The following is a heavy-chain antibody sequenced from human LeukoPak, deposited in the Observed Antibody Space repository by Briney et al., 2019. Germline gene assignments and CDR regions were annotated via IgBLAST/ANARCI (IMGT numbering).Heavy chain of an antibody. Sequence: GGSLRLSCAASGFTFSSYAMSWVRQAPGKWLEWVSGISGSGGNTYQADSVKGRFTISRDNSKNTLYLQMNSLRAEDTAVYYCAKGPGGVFDYWGQGTLVTVSS. V-gene: IGHV3-23*01. CDR2: ISGSGGNT. J-gene: IGHJ4*02. D-gene: IGHD3-16*01. CDR1: GFTFSSYA. CDR3: AKGPGGVFDY.